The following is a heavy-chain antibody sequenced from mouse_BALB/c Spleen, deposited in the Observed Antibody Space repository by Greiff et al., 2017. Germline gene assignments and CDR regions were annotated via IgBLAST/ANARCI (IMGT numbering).Heavy chain of an antibody. CDR2: IDPETGGT. D-gene: IGHD2-3*01. V-gene: IGHV1-15*01. J-gene: IGHJ3*01. CDR1: GYTFTDYE. CDR3: TRGLLFAY. Sequence: VQLQQSGAELVRPGASVTLSCKASGYTFTDYEMHWVKQKPVHGLEWIGAIDPETGGTAYNQKFKGKATLTADKSSSTAYLELRSLTSEDSAVYYCTRGLLFAYWGQGTLVTVSA.